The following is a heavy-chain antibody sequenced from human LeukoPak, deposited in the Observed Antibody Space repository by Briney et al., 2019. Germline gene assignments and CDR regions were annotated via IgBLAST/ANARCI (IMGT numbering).Heavy chain of an antibody. CDR2: IYYNGNT. D-gene: IGHD4-17*01. Sequence: SETLSLTCTVSGGSISSYYWSWIRQPPGKGLEWIGYIYYNGNTNYNPSLKSRVTISGDTSKNQFSLKLSSVTAADTAVYYCARGSGDYGDLDYWGQGTLVTVSS. J-gene: IGHJ4*02. CDR3: ARGSGDYGDLDY. V-gene: IGHV4-59*12. CDR1: GGSISSYY.